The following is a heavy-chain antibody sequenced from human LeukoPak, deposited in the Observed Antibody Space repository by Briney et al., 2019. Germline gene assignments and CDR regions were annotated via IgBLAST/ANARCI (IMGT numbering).Heavy chain of an antibody. V-gene: IGHV1-46*01. CDR3: ARDGHIARRGSCYSLNY. CDR2: INPSGGST. CDR1: GYTFTSYY. D-gene: IGHD2-15*01. J-gene: IGHJ4*02. Sequence: ASVKVSCKASGYTFTSYYMHWVRQAPGQGLEWVGIINPSGGSTSYAQKFQGRVTMTRDTSTSTVYMELSSLRSEDTAVYYCARDGHIARRGSCYSLNYWGQGTLVTVSS.